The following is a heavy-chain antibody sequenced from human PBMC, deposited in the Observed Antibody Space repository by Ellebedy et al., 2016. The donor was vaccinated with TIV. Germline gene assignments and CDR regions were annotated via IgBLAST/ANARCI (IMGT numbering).Heavy chain of an antibody. CDR2: IYYSGST. CDR1: GGSISSYY. D-gene: IGHD1-26*01. CDR3: ARVPVGATYFDS. J-gene: IGHJ4*02. Sequence: SETLSLTCTVSGGSISSYYWSWIRQPPGKGLEWIGYIYYSGSTNYNPSLKSRVTLSVDTSKNQFSLKLTSVTAADTAVYYCARVPVGATYFDSWGQGTLVTVSS. V-gene: IGHV4-59*01.